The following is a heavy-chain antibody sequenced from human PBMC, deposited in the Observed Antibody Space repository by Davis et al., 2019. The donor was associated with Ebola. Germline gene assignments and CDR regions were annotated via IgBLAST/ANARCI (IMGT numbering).Heavy chain of an antibody. CDR1: GGSFSGYY. CDR3: ARQGWSGYSLRHWLDP. V-gene: IGHV4-34*01. J-gene: IGHJ5*02. D-gene: IGHD3-3*01. Sequence: MPSETLSLTCAVYGGSFSGYYWGWIRQPPGKGLEWIGSIYLTGKTYYNPSLKSRITISVDTSKNQFSLKLRSVTTADTAVYYCARQGWSGYSLRHWLDPWGRGTLVTVSS. CDR2: IYLTGKT.